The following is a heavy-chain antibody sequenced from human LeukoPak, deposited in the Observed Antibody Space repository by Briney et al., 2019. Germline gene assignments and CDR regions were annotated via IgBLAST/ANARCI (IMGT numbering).Heavy chain of an antibody. Sequence: ASVKVSCKASGYTFTSYYMHWVRQAPGQGLEWMGWINPNTGVTNYAQNFQGRVTMTRDTSISTAYMVLSRLRSDDTAVYYCARGVLRGALFVYWGQGTLITVSS. CDR3: ARGVLRGALFVY. D-gene: IGHD3-10*01. V-gene: IGHV1-2*02. CDR2: INPNTGVT. J-gene: IGHJ4*02. CDR1: GYTFTSYY.